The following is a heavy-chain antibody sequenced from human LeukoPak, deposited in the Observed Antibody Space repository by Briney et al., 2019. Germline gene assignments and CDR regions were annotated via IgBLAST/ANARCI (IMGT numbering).Heavy chain of an antibody. V-gene: IGHV3-23*01. CDR2: MSCSGGST. D-gene: IGHD3-9*01. J-gene: IGHJ4*02. Sequence: PGGSLRLSCAASVFTFSSYAMSGPRHAPRKGLEWVSSMSCSGGSTYYADSVKGRFTISRDNSKNTLYLQMNSLRAEETAVYYCAKDQQGWPDIFDYWGQGTLVTVSS. CDR3: AKDQQGWPDIFDY. CDR1: VFTFSSYA.